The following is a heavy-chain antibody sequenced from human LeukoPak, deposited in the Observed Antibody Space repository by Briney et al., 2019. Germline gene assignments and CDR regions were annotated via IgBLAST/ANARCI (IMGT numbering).Heavy chain of an antibody. CDR3: ARVLAYCGGDCYSNYYGMDV. V-gene: IGHV3-33*01. CDR1: GFTFSGYG. D-gene: IGHD2-21*02. Sequence: PGGSLRLSCAASGFTFSGYGMHWVRQAPGKGLEWVAVIWYDGSNKYYADSVKGRFTISRDNSKNTLYLQMNSLRAEDTAVYYCARVLAYCGGDCYSNYYGMDVWGQGTTVTVSS. CDR2: IWYDGSNK. J-gene: IGHJ6*02.